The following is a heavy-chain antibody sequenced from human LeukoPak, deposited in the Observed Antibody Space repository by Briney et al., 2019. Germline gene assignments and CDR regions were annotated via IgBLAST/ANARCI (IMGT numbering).Heavy chain of an antibody. Sequence: SETLSLTCTVSGGSISSGGYYWSWIRQHPGMGLEWIGYIYYSGSTYYNPSLKSRVTISVDTSKNQFSLKLSSVTAADTAVYYCARLTEGAFDIWGQGTMVTVSS. CDR3: ARLTEGAFDI. CDR1: GGSISSGGYY. CDR2: IYYSGST. D-gene: IGHD1-14*01. V-gene: IGHV4-31*03. J-gene: IGHJ3*02.